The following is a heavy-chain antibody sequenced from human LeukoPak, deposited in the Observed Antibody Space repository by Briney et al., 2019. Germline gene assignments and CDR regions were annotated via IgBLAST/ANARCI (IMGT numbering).Heavy chain of an antibody. D-gene: IGHD2-2*01. CDR1: GYTFTAYY. J-gene: IGHJ4*02. Sequence: GASVKVSCKASGYTFTAYYIHWLRQAPGQGLEWMGWINPNSGGTNYAQKFQGLVTMSRDTSITTAYMELNRLISDDTAVYYCARTKPPCTNCLLLDCWGQGTLVTVSS. CDR2: INPNSGGT. CDR3: ARTKPPCTNCLLLDC. V-gene: IGHV1-2*02.